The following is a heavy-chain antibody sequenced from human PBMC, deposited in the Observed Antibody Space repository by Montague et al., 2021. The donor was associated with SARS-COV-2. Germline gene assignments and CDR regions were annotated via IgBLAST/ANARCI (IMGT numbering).Heavy chain of an antibody. CDR3: ARDRFDVCAGSRGTFDF. CDR2: MNFTGRT. CDR1: GDSITSHY. D-gene: IGHD1/OR15-1a*01. Sequence: SETLSLTCTVSGDSITSHYWSWIRQPPGKGLEWIGHMNFTGRTNYNPSLNSRVTMSVDTSKNQFSLKLTSVTAADTAMYFCARDRFDVCAGSRGTFDFWGQGTLVTVSS. V-gene: IGHV4-4*07. J-gene: IGHJ4*02.